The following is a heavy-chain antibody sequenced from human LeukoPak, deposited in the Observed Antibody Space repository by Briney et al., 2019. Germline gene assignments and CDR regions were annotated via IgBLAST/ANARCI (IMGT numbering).Heavy chain of an antibody. Sequence: PETLSLTCPVSGASINSHSYYWGWIRQPPGKGLEWIGSLYYYGTSYSNPSLKSRVAVFVDTSRDQFSLDLSFVTAADTALYYCVKHISTNTGYFDSCGQGTLVSVSS. CDR1: GASINSHSYY. D-gene: IGHD5-24*01. CDR2: LYYYGTS. V-gene: IGHV4-39*01. J-gene: IGHJ4*02. CDR3: VKHISTNTGYFDS.